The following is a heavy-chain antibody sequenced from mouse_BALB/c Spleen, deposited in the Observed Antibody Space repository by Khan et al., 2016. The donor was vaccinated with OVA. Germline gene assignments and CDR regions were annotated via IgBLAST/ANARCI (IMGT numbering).Heavy chain of an antibody. CDR3: ARISSYWYSDV. Sequence: QIQLVQSGPELKKPGETVKISCNASGYTFTNYGMNWVMQAPGKGLKWLGWINTYTGEPTYADDFKGRYAFSLETSASTAYLQINNLKNEDMATYFCARISSYWYSDVWGAGTTVTVSS. D-gene: IGHD6-2*01. CDR2: INTYTGEP. J-gene: IGHJ1*01. CDR1: GYTFTNYG. V-gene: IGHV9-1*02.